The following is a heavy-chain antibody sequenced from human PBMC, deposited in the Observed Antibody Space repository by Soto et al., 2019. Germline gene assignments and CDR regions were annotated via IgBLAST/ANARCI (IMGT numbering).Heavy chain of an antibody. CDR1: GGTFSGYY. D-gene: IGHD3-3*01. Sequence: PSETLSLTCAVYGGTFSGYYWSWIRQPPGKGLEWIGEINHSGSTNYNPSLKSRVTISVDTSKNQFSLKLSSATAADTAVYYCAREYITIFGVNWFDPWGQGTLVTVSS. CDR3: AREYITIFGVNWFDP. CDR2: INHSGST. V-gene: IGHV4-34*01. J-gene: IGHJ5*02.